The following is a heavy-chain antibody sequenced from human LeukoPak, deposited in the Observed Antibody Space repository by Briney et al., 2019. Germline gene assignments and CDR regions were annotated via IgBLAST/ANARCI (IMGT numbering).Heavy chain of an antibody. V-gene: IGHV4-39*07. CDR3: ARLTKNDSGSFRFGKKKRGYMDV. CDR1: GGSISSSSYY. J-gene: IGHJ6*03. Sequence: SETLSLTCTVSGGSISSSSYYWGWIRQPPGKGLEWIGSIYYSVTTYYNPSLKSRVTISVDTSKNQFSLKLSSVTAADTAVYYCARLTKNDSGSFRFGKKKRGYMDVWGKGTTVTISS. CDR2: IYYSVTT. D-gene: IGHD3-10*01.